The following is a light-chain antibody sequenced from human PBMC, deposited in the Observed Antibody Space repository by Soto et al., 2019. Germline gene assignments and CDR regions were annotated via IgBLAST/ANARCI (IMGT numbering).Light chain of an antibody. CDR1: SSDVGAYNY. Sequence: QSALTQPASVSGSPGQSITISCTGTSSDVGAYNYVSWYQQHPGKAPKLMIYXVXNXXXXXXXXXXGSKSANTASLTISGXXXXXXXXXYCSSYTSSSTWLFGGGTKLTVL. J-gene: IGLJ3*02. CDR3: SSYTSSSTWL. CDR2: XVX. V-gene: IGLV2-14*03.